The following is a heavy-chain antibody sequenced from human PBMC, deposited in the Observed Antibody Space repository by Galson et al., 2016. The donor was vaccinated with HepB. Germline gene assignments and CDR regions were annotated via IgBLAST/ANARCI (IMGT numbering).Heavy chain of an antibody. Sequence: SLRLSCAVSGFTVSNNYMSWVRQAPGKGLEWVANIKEDGDEEFYVDSVKGRFTISRDNAKNSLFLQMNSLTTHDTAVYYCAKGPPNLAYWGQGTLVTVSS. CDR3: AKGPPNLAY. CDR2: IKEDGDEE. V-gene: IGHV3-7*03. CDR1: GFTVSNNY. J-gene: IGHJ4*02.